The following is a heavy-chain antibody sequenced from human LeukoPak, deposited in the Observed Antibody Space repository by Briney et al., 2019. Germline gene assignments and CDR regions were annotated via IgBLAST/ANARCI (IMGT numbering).Heavy chain of an antibody. J-gene: IGHJ6*03. Sequence: ASVNVSCKASGYTFTRYGISWVRQAPGQGLEWMGWISAYNGNTNNAQKLRGRVTMTTDTYTSTAYMELRSLRSDDTAVYYCARDYYYDSSGYYYYYYMDVWGKGTTVTVSS. CDR2: ISAYNGNT. V-gene: IGHV1-18*01. D-gene: IGHD3-22*01. CDR1: GYTFTRYG. CDR3: ARDYYYDSSGYYYYYYMDV.